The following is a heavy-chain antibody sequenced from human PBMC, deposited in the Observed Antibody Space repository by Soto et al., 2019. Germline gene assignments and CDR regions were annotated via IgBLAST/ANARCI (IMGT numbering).Heavy chain of an antibody. V-gene: IGHV1-69*01. Sequence: QVQLVQSGAEVKKPGSSVKVSCKASGGTFNNYPITWVRQAPGQGLEWMGGSIPIFDTANYAQKFQDRVTITVDESTSTAFMELSSLRSEDTAIYYCARGRGYSGDDHYYYFDMDVWGQGTAVNVSS. CDR1: GGTFNNYP. J-gene: IGHJ6*02. CDR2: SIPIFDTA. D-gene: IGHD5-12*01. CDR3: ARGRGYSGDDHYYYFDMDV.